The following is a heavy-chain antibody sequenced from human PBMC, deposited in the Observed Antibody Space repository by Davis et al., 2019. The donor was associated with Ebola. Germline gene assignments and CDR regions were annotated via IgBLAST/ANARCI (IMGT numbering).Heavy chain of an antibody. CDR1: GGSISNYY. J-gene: IGHJ6*02. V-gene: IGHV4-59*08. D-gene: IGHD6-13*01. CDR3: ARHARAIIAAAGYGMDV. CDR2: IYYSGST. Sequence: PSETLSLTCTVSGGSISNYYWSWIRQPPGKGLEWIGYIYYSGSTNYNPSLKSRVTISVDTSKNQFSLKLTSVTAADSAAYYCARHARAIIAAAGYGMDVWGQGTTVIVSS.